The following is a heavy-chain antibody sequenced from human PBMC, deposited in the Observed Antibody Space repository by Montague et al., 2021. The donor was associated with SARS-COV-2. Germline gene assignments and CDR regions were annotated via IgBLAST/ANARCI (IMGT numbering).Heavy chain of an antibody. CDR3: ARQGDQLLLEYWFDP. J-gene: IGHJ5*02. CDR2: IYYSGST. CDR1: GGSISSSSCY. V-gene: IGHV4-39*01. D-gene: IGHD2-2*01. Sequence: SETLSLTCTVTGGSISSSSCYWGWIRQPPGKGLEWIGSIYYSGSTYYXPSLKSRVTISADTSKNQFSLKLSSVTAADTAVYYCARQGDQLLLEYWFDPWGQGTLVTVSS.